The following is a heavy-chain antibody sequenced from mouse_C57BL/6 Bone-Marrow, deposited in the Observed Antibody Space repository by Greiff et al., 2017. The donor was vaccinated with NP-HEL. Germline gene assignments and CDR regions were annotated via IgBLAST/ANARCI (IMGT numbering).Heavy chain of an antibody. J-gene: IGHJ1*03. CDR3: ARGLSWCHDGYWYFDV. CDR1: GYAFSSYW. CDR2: IYPGDGDT. D-gene: IGHD6-1*01. Sequence: QVQLQQSGAELVKPGASVKISCKASGYAFSSYWMNWVKQRPGKGLEWIGQIYPGDGDTNYNGKFKGKATLTADKSSSTAYMQLSSLTSEDSAVYFCARGLSWCHDGYWYFDVWGTGTTVTVSS. V-gene: IGHV1-80*01.